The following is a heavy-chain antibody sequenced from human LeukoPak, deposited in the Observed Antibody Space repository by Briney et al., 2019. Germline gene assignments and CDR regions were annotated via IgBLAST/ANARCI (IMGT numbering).Heavy chain of an antibody. Sequence: GRSLRLSCAASGFTFSSYGMHWVRQAPGKGLEWVAVISYDGSNKYYADSVKGRFTISRDNSKNTLYLQMNSLRAEDTAVYYCAKGYYYYDSGGQGAPYYYGMDVWGQGTTVTVSS. V-gene: IGHV3-30*18. CDR1: GFTFSSYG. D-gene: IGHD3-22*01. J-gene: IGHJ6*02. CDR3: AKGYYYYDSGGQGAPYYYGMDV. CDR2: ISYDGSNK.